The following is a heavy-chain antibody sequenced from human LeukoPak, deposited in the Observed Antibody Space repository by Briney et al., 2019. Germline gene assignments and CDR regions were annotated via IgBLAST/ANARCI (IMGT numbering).Heavy chain of an antibody. Sequence: GSLRLSCAASGFTFSSYEMNWVRQAPGKGLGGGSYISSSGSTIYYADSVKGRFTISRDNAKNSLYLQMNSLRAEDTAVYYCAREMVTTDSRRGYWGQGTLVTVSS. D-gene: IGHD4-17*01. CDR2: ISSSGSTI. CDR3: AREMVTTDSRRGY. CDR1: GFTFSSYE. V-gene: IGHV3-48*03. J-gene: IGHJ4*02.